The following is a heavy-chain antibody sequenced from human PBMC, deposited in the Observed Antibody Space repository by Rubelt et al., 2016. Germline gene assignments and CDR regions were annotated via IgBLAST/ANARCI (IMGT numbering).Heavy chain of an antibody. Sequence: WVRQAPGQGLEWMGWISAYNGNTNYAQKLQGRVTMTTDTSTSTAYMELRSLRSDDTAGYYCARVSGYEPFYYYGMDVWGQGTKVTVSS. V-gene: IGHV1-18*01. J-gene: IGHJ6*02. CDR2: ISAYNGNT. D-gene: IGHD5-12*01. CDR3: ARVSGYEPFYYYGMDV.